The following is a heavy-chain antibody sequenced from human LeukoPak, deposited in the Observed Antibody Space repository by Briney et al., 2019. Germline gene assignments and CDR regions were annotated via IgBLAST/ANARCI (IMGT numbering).Heavy chain of an antibody. D-gene: IGHD6-13*01. J-gene: IGHJ1*01. Sequence: KPSETLSLTCTVSGGSISSYYWSWIRQPPGKGLEWIGYIYYSGSTNYNPSLKSRVTISVDTSKNQFSLKLSSVTAADTAVYYCATSIAAAAPPTDFQHWGQGTLVTVSS. V-gene: IGHV4-59*08. CDR1: GGSISSYY. CDR3: ATSIAAAAPPTDFQH. CDR2: IYYSGST.